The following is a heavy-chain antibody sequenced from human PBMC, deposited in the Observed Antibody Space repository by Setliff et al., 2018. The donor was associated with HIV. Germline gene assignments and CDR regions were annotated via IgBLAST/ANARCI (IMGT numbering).Heavy chain of an antibody. CDR2: VYYTGSN. CDR1: SDSIRFYY. CDR3: ARVQMAYAAFDV. J-gene: IGHJ3*01. V-gene: IGHV4-59*01. D-gene: IGHD4-17*01. Sequence: SETLSLTCTVSSDSIRFYYWTWIRQPPGKGLEWIGNVYYTGSNNYNPSLKSRITISIDTSKSQLSLKLTSVAAADTAVYYCARVQMAYAAFDVWGQGTMVTVS.